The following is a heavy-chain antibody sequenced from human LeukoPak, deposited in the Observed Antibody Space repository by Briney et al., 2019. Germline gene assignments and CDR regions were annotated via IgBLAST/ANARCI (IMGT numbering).Heavy chain of an antibody. V-gene: IGHV4-31*03. Sequence: TSETLSLTCIVSGDSIRSGNHWWTWLRQLPGKGLEWIGYIYYSGSVTYNSYLKSRVTISVDTSNNQFSLKLNSVTAADTAVYYCARRHGSGSHTDRFDYWGQGTLVTVSS. J-gene: IGHJ4*02. CDR3: ARRHGSGSHTDRFDY. CDR1: GDSIRSGNHW. CDR2: IYYSGSV. D-gene: IGHD3-10*01.